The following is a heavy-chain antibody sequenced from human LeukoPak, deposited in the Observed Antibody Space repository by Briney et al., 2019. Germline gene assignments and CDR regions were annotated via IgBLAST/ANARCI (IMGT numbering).Heavy chain of an antibody. J-gene: IGHJ5*02. CDR1: GGTFSSYA. Sequence: SVKVSCKASGGTFSSYAISWVRQAPGQGLEWMGRIIPILGIANYAQKFQGRVTITADKSTSTAYMELSSLRFEDTAVYYCARAGPQGPWGQGTLVTVSS. CDR3: ARAGPQGP. CDR2: IIPILGIA. V-gene: IGHV1-69*04.